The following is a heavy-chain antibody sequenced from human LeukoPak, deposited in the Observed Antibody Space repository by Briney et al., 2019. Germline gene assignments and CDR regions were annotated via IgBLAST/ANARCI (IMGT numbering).Heavy chain of an antibody. CDR2: ISGGGSTK. CDR3: ARHCRGGTCYFDY. J-gene: IGHJ4*02. V-gene: IGHV3-48*03. D-gene: IGHD2-15*01. Sequence: GGSLRLSCAASGFTFSSYEMNWVRQAPGKGLEWVSYISGGGSTKFNADSVKGRFTISRDNAKNSLYLQMNSLRAEDTAIYYCARHCRGGTCYFDYWGQGTLVTVSS. CDR1: GFTFSSYE.